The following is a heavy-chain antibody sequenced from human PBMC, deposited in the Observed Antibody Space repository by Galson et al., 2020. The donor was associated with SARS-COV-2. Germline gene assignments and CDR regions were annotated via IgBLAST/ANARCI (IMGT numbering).Heavy chain of an antibody. D-gene: IGHD3-10*01. Sequence: ASVTVSCKASGYTFTSYAMNWVRQAPGQGLEWMGWLNTNTGHPTYAQGFTGRFAFSLDPSVSTAYLQISSLKAEDTAVYYCARAQGGTMVTYYYYGMDVWGQGTTVTVSS. V-gene: IGHV7-4-1*02. CDR2: LNTNTGHP. CDR3: ARAQGGTMVTYYYYGMDV. J-gene: IGHJ6*02. CDR1: GYTFTSYA.